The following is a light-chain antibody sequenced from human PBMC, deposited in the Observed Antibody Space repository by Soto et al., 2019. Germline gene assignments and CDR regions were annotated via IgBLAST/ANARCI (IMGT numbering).Light chain of an antibody. CDR3: QQYGSSPLT. J-gene: IGKJ4*01. CDR2: GAS. Sequence: EIVLMQSPGTLCVSPGGRATLSWRDSQSVTSKYLAWYQQKPGQAPSLLIYGASSRATGIPDRFSGSASGTDFTLNISRLEPEDFAVYYCQQYGSSPLTFPRGTKVDIK. CDR1: QSVTSKY. V-gene: IGKV3-20*01.